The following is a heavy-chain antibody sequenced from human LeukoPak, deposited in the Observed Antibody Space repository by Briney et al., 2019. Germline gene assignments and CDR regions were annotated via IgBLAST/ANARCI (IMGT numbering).Heavy chain of an antibody. CDR2: ISSSSSTI. CDR3: ARGGYSSTLYGRYQH. V-gene: IGHV3-48*04. CDR1: GFTFSSYS. D-gene: IGHD6-13*01. J-gene: IGHJ1*01. Sequence: PGGSLRLSCAASGFTFSSYSMNWVRRAPGKGLEWVSYISSSSSTIYYADSVKGRFTISRDNAKNSLYLQMNSLRAEDTALYYCARGGYSSTLYGRYQHWGQGTLVTVSP.